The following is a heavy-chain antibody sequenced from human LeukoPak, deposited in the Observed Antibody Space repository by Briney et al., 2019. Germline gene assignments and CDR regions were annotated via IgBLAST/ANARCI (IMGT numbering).Heavy chain of an antibody. D-gene: IGHD3-9*01. CDR1: GFTVSSNY. J-gene: IGHJ3*02. Sequence: GGSLRLSCAASGFTVSSNYMSWVRQAPGKGLEWASVIYSGGSTDYADSVKGRFTISRDTSKNTLYLQMNSLRVEDTAVYYCARSSHYDILTGYSEEDAFDIWGQGTMVTVSS. CDR2: IYSGGST. CDR3: ARSSHYDILTGYSEEDAFDI. V-gene: IGHV3-53*01.